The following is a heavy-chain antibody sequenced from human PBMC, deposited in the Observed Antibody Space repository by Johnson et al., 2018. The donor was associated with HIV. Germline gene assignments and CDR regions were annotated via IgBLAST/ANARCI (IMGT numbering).Heavy chain of an antibody. CDR3: ARDLEDSVVVPAAICAFDI. CDR1: GFTFSSYA. Sequence: QVQLVESGGGVVQPGRSLRLSCAASGFTFSSYAMHWVRQAHGEGLEWVAGISFDGSNKYYADSVTRLFTIPRDNSKNTLYLQMNRLRAEDTAVYYCARDLEDSVVVPAAICAFDIWGQGTMVTVSS. J-gene: IGHJ3*02. D-gene: IGHD2-2*01. CDR2: ISFDGSNK. V-gene: IGHV3-30*04.